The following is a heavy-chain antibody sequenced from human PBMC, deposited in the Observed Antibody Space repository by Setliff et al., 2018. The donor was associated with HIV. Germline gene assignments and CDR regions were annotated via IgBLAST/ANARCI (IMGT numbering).Heavy chain of an antibody. Sequence: PGGSLRLSCAASGFSFSSSGMHWVRQAPGKGLEWVAAIWYDGSNKYYADSVKGRFTISRDNSKNTLYLQMNSLRAEDTAVYYCAKRSSYSSSWYYSDYWGQGTLVTVSS. CDR3: AKRSSYSSSWYYSDY. CDR1: GFSFSSSG. CDR2: IWYDGSNK. J-gene: IGHJ4*02. V-gene: IGHV3-30*02. D-gene: IGHD6-13*01.